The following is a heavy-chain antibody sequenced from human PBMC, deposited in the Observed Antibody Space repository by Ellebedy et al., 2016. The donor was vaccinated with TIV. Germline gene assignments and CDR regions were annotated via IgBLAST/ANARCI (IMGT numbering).Heavy chain of an antibody. CDR1: GYTFTSYG. D-gene: IGHD5/OR15-5a*01. V-gene: IGHV1-18*01. Sequence: AASVKVSCKASGYTFTSYGIYWVRQAPGQGLEWMGWISGHNGNTKYAQKVQGRVTMTTDTSTSTAYMELRSLRSDDTAVYYCARLFKINHGMDVWGQGTTVAVSS. J-gene: IGHJ6*02. CDR2: ISGHNGNT. CDR3: ARLFKINHGMDV.